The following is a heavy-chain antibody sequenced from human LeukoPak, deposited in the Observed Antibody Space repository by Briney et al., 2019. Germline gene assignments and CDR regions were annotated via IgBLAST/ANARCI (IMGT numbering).Heavy chain of an antibody. Sequence: SQTLSLTCAISGDSVSSNSVTWNWIRQSPSRGLEWLGRTYYRSKWYNDYAVSVKSRITVTPDTSKNQFSLQLNSVTPEDTAIYYCARADTNGLSANFDSWGQGTLVTVSS. CDR3: ARADTNGLSANFDS. D-gene: IGHD5-24*01. CDR2: TYYRSKWYN. V-gene: IGHV6-1*01. J-gene: IGHJ4*02. CDR1: GDSVSSNSVT.